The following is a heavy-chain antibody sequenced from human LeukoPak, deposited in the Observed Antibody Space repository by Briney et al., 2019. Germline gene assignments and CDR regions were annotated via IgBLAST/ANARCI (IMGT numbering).Heavy chain of an antibody. CDR1: GFTFSSYE. D-gene: IGHD3-10*02. CDR2: ISSSGSTI. V-gene: IGHV3-48*03. Sequence: LGGSLRLSCAASGFTFSSYEMNWVRQAPGKGLEWVSYISSSGSTIYYADSVKGRFTISRDNAKNSLYLQMNSLRAKDTAVYYCAELGITMIGGVWGKGTTVTISS. J-gene: IGHJ6*04. CDR3: AELGITMIGGV.